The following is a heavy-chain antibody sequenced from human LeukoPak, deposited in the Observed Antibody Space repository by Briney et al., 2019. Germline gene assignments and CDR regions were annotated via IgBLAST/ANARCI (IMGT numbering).Heavy chain of an antibody. CDR2: LYADGGT. CDR1: GFTVSRTY. V-gene: IGHV3-53*01. D-gene: IGHD3-22*01. J-gene: IGHJ3*02. Sequence: GGSLRLSCEASGFTVSRTYMTWVRQAPGTGLEWVSVLYADGGTYYADSVKGRFTISRDNSNNTLSLQMNSLRAEDTAVYYCARGGDSRGSVRTAFDIWGQGTMVTVSS. CDR3: ARGGDSRGSVRTAFDI.